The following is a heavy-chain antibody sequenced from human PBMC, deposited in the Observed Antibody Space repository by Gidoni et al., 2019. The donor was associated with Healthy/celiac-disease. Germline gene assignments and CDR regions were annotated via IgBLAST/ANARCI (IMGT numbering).Heavy chain of an antibody. CDR1: GFTVSSNY. CDR2: IYSGGST. D-gene: IGHD2-15*01. J-gene: IGHJ5*02. Sequence: EVQLVASGGGLIQPGGSLRLSCAASGFTVSSNYMSWVRQAPGKGLEWVSVIYSGGSTYYADSVKGRFTISRDNSKNTLYLQMNSLRAEDTAVYYCARESGGSPNWFDPWGQGTLVTVSS. V-gene: IGHV3-53*01. CDR3: ARESGGSPNWFDP.